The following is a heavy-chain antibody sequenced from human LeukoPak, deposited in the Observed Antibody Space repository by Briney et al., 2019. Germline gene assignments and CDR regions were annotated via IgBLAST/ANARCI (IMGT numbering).Heavy chain of an antibody. CDR1: GGSFSGYY. J-gene: IGHJ3*01. D-gene: IGHD6-19*01. CDR3: ARETEKQWQY. V-gene: IGHV4-34*01. CDR2: INHSGRT. Sequence: SETLSLTCTVYGGSFSGYYWNWIRQTPGKGLEWIGEINHSGRTYYNPSLKSRVTISVDTSKNQFSLTLSSVTAADTAVYYCARETEKQWQYWGQGTLVTVSS.